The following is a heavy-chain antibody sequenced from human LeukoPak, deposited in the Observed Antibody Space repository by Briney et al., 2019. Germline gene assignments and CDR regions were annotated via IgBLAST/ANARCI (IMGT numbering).Heavy chain of an antibody. CDR3: AKEGYCSGTSCYYPKY. CDR1: GFTFSNHG. Sequence: GGSLRLSCAASGFTFSNHGMSWVRQGPGKGLEWVSAISGSGEKTYYADSVKVRFTISRDNSKNTLHLQMNSLRAEDTAVYYCAKEGYCSGTSCYYPKYWGQGTLVTVSS. V-gene: IGHV3-23*01. D-gene: IGHD2-2*01. CDR2: ISGSGEKT. J-gene: IGHJ4*02.